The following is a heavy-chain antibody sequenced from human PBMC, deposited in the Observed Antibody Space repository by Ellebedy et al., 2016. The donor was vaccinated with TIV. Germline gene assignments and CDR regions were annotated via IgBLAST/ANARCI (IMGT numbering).Heavy chain of an antibody. CDR2: IHYTGST. D-gene: IGHD6-13*01. Sequence: MPSETLSLTCTVSGGSVSGYYWSWIRQPPGKGLEYIGYIHYTGSTDYNPSLQSRVTISVDTSNNQFSLELSSVAAADTAAYYCARLGVVAAAGRYNNHSMDVWGQGTTVTVSS. CDR1: GGSVSGYY. J-gene: IGHJ6*02. V-gene: IGHV4-59*02. CDR3: ARLGVVAAAGRYNNHSMDV.